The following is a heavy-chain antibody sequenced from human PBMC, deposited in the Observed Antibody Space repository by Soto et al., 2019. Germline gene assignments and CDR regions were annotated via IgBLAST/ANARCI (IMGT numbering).Heavy chain of an antibody. CDR3: TSSVTVGWDY. V-gene: IGHV3-73*02. J-gene: IGHJ4*02. CDR1: GFTFSGSA. Sequence: EVQLVESGGGLVQPGGSLKLSCAASGFTFSGSAMHWVRQASGKGLEWVGRIRSKANSYATAYAASVKGRFTISRDDSKNTAYLQMNSLRTEDTAVYYCTSSVTVGWDYWGQGTLVTVSS. CDR2: IRSKANSYAT. D-gene: IGHD6-19*01.